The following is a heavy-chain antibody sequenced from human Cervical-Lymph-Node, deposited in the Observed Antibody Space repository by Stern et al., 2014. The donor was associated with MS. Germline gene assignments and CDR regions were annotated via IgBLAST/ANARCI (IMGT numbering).Heavy chain of an antibody. V-gene: IGHV5-51*01. Sequence: VKLVEYGAEMKKPGESLKISCKGSGYSFTLYWNGWVRQMPGKVLEWMRIIYPGDSDTRYSPSFKGQVTISATKSTSTASLLWSSLKASATAMYYCAALVRVSYFYWCQGTLVTVSS. CDR1: GYSFTLYW. CDR2: IYPGDSDT. CDR3: AALVRVSYFY. D-gene: IGHD3-10*01. J-gene: IGHJ4*02.